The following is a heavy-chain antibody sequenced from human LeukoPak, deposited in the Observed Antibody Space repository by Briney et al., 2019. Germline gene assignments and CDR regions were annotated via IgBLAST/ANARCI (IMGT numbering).Heavy chain of an antibody. V-gene: IGHV3-64*01. Sequence: GGSLRLSCAASGFTFSSYAMHWVRQAPGKGLEYVSAISSNGGSTYYANSVKGRFTISRDNSKNTLYLQMGSLRAEDMAVYYCARSRVPAATLATGWFDPWGQGTLVTVSS. D-gene: IGHD2-2*01. CDR3: ARSRVPAATLATGWFDP. J-gene: IGHJ5*02. CDR2: ISSNGGST. CDR1: GFTFSSYA.